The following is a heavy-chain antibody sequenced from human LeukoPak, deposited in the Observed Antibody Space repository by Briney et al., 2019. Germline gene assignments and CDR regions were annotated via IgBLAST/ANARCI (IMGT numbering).Heavy chain of an antibody. CDR2: INPSGGST. CDR3: ARGDLTVTTFYYYYYMDV. Sequence: ASVKVSCKASGYTFTSYYMHWVRQAPGHGLEWMGIINPSGGSTSYAQKFQGRVTMTRDMSTSTVYMELSSLRSEDTAVYYCARGDLTVTTFYYYYYMDVWGKGTTVTVSS. D-gene: IGHD4-17*01. J-gene: IGHJ6*03. V-gene: IGHV1-46*01. CDR1: GYTFTSYY.